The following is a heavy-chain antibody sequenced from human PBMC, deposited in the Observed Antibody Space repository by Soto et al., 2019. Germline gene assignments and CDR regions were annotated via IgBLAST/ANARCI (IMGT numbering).Heavy chain of an antibody. V-gene: IGHV3-23*01. Sequence: GGSLTLSCAASGFTFTNYAMTWVRQAPGKGLEWVSISSGSGSGGSTNYADSVKGRFTISRDNSKNTLYLQMNSLRVEDTAVYYCAKDRDDYRNYVFDYWGQGTLVTVSS. CDR2: SSGSGSGGST. D-gene: IGHD4-4*01. CDR1: GFTFTNYA. CDR3: AKDRDDYRNYVFDY. J-gene: IGHJ4*02.